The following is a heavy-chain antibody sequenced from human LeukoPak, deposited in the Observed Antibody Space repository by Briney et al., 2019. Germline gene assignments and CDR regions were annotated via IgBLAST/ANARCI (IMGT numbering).Heavy chain of an antibody. D-gene: IGHD2-8*02. J-gene: IGHJ4*02. CDR3: ARDPSGILVGGVFYLDY. CDR2: ISGSGGST. V-gene: IGHV3-23*01. CDR1: GFTFSSYA. Sequence: GGSLRLSCAASGFTFSSYAMSWVRQAPGKGLEWVSAISGSGGSTYYADSVKGRFTISRDNSKNTLYLQMNSLRAEDTAVYYCARDPSGILVGGVFYLDYWGQGTLVTVSS.